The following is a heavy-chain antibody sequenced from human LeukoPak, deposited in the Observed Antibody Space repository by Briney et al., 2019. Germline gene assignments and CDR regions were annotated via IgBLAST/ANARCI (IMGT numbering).Heavy chain of an antibody. CDR3: ARDGRRHGSGSYSVGFDY. Sequence: ASVKVSCKASGYTFTSYAMHWARQAPGQRLEWMGWINGGNGNTKYSQEFQGRVTITRDTSASTAYMEMSSLTSEDMAVYYCARDGRRHGSGSYSVGFDYWGQGTLVTVSS. V-gene: IGHV1-3*03. CDR2: INGGNGNT. CDR1: GYTFTSYA. D-gene: IGHD3-10*01. J-gene: IGHJ4*02.